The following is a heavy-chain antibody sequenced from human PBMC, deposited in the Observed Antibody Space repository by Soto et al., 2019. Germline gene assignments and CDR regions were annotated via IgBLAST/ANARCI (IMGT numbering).Heavy chain of an antibody. CDR2: ISSSSSTI. CDR3: ARGRAGRGWFDP. V-gene: IGHV3-48*02. Sequence: GGSLRLSCAASGFTFSSYSMNWVRQAPGQGLEWVSYISSSSSTIYYADSVKGRFTISRDNAKNSLYLQMNSLGDEDTAVYYCARGRAGRGWFDPWGQGTLVTGSS. CDR1: GFTFSSYS. D-gene: IGHD6-19*01. J-gene: IGHJ5*02.